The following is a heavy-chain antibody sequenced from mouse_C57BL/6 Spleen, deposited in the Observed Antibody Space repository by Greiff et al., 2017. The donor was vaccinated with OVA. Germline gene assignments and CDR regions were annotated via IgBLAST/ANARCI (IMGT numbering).Heavy chain of an antibody. CDR2: INPSTGGT. J-gene: IGHJ2*01. CDR3: ARRDLYYFDY. Sequence: EVQLQQSGPELVKPGASVKISCKASGYSFTGYYMNWVKQSPEKSLEWIGEINPSTGGTTYNQKFKAKATLTVDKSSITADMQLKSLTSEDAAVYYCARRDLYYFDYWGQGTTLTVSS. D-gene: IGHD3-3*01. CDR1: GYSFTGYY. V-gene: IGHV1-42*01.